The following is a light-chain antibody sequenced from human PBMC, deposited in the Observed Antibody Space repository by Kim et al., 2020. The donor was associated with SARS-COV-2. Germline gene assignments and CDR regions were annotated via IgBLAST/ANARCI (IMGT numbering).Light chain of an antibody. Sequence: GQSSTLSCTGNSSDVGGYDYVSWYQQHPGKAPNLMIYDGSNRPSGVSNRFSGSKSGNTASLIISVLQAEDEADYYCSSYTSSSTVVFGGGTQLTVL. V-gene: IGLV2-14*04. CDR1: SSDVGGYDY. CDR2: DGS. CDR3: SSYTSSSTVV. J-gene: IGLJ2*01.